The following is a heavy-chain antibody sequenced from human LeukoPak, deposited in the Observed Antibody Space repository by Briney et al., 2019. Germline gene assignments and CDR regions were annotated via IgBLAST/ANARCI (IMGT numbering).Heavy chain of an antibody. CDR1: GYTFTGYY. J-gene: IGHJ6*03. CDR2: INPNSGGT. Sequence: GASVKVSCKASGYTFTGYYMHWVRQAPGQGLEWMGWINPNSGGTKNAQKFQGRVTMTRDTSISTAYMELSRLRSDGTAVYYCARGVTAASFYYYMDVWAKGTTVTVSS. D-gene: IGHD6-13*01. CDR3: ARGVTAASFYYYMDV. V-gene: IGHV1-2*02.